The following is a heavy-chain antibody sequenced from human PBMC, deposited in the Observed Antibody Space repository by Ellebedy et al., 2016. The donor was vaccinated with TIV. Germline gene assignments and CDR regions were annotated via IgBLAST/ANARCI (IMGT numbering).Heavy chain of an antibody. J-gene: IGHJ4*02. CDR1: GFTFSSYA. Sequence: GESLKISXAASGFTFSSYAMHWVRQAPGKGLEWVAVISYDGSNKYYADSVKGRFTISRDNSKNTLYLQMNSLRAEDTAVYYCARAAAGTLGEDYWGQGTLVTVSS. CDR2: ISYDGSNK. CDR3: ARAAAGTLGEDY. D-gene: IGHD6-13*01. V-gene: IGHV3-30-3*01.